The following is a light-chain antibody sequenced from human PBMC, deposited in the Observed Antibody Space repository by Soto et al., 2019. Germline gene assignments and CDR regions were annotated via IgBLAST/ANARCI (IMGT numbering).Light chain of an antibody. CDR3: QQYNSYSWT. CDR1: QSISSW. CDR2: DAS. Sequence: DIQMTHSPPTLSASVGNRVSITCRASQSISSWVAWYQQKPGKAPKLLIYDASSLESGVPSRFSGSGSGTEFTLTISSLQPDDFATYYCQQYNSYSWTFGQGTKV. V-gene: IGKV1-5*01. J-gene: IGKJ1*01.